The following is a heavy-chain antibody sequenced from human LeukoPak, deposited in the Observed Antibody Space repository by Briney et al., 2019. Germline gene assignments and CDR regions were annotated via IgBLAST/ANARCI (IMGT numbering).Heavy chain of an antibody. Sequence: PSETLSLTCTVSGGSISSGDYYWTWIRHPPGKALEWIGYIFYSGSTYYHPSLKSRVTMSVDTSKNQFSLKLSSVTAADTAVYYCARAYGDSGHFQHWGQGTLVTVSS. CDR3: ARAYGDSGHFQH. CDR2: IFYSGST. J-gene: IGHJ1*01. V-gene: IGHV4-30-4*08. CDR1: GGSISSGDYY. D-gene: IGHD4-17*01.